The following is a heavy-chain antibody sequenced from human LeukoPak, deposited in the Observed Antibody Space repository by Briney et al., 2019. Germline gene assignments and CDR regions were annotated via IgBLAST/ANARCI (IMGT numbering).Heavy chain of an antibody. J-gene: IGHJ4*02. Sequence: GGSLRLSCAAPGFTFNDYGIHWVRQAPGKGLEWVTVIVSDGRDKKYGDSVKGRFTISRDNSKNTVYLQMNSLRPEDTAVYYCAKDGTRGPAAYYFDNWGQGTLVTVSS. CDR1: GFTFNDYG. V-gene: IGHV3-30*18. D-gene: IGHD2-2*01. CDR3: AKDGTRGPAAYYFDN. CDR2: IVSDGRDK.